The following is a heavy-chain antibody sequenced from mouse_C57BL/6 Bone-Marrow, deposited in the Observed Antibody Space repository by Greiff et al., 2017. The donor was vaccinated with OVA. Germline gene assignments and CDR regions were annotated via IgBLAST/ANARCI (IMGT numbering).Heavy chain of an antibody. CDR1: GYTFTDYN. V-gene: IGHV1-18*01. CDR2: INSNNGGT. CDR3: ARGDYYDGERGAWFAY. Sequence: LKVSGPELAKPGASVKIPCKASGYTFTDYNMDWVKQSHGKSLEWIGDINSNNGGTIYNQKFKGKATLTVDKSSSTAYMELRSLTSEDTAVYDCARGDYYDGERGAWFAYWGQGTLVTVSA. D-gene: IGHD1-1*02. J-gene: IGHJ3*01.